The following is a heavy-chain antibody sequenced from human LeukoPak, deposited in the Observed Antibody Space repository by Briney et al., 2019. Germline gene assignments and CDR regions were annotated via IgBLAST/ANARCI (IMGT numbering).Heavy chain of an antibody. D-gene: IGHD3-22*01. J-gene: IGHJ4*02. CDR2: ISSSSSYI. CDR3: ARYWYYYDSSGYLGIDY. Sequence: GGSLRLSCAASGFTFSSYAMSWVRQAPGKGLEWVSSISSSSSYIYYADSVKGRFTISRDNAKNSLYLQMNSLRAEDTAVYYCARYWYYYDSSGYLGIDYWGQGTLVTVSS. V-gene: IGHV3-21*01. CDR1: GFTFSSYA.